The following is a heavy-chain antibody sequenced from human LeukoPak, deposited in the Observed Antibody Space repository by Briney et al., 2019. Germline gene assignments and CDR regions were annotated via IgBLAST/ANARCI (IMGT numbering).Heavy chain of an antibody. D-gene: IGHD3-10*01. CDR2: TYSGGST. Sequence: GGSLRLSCAASGFTVSSNSMSWVRQAPGKGLEWVSITYSGGSTYNADSVKGRFTISRDNSKNTLYLQMNSLRAEDTAVYYCAKASGKITMVRGVITYWGQGTLVTVSA. CDR3: AKASGKITMVRGVITY. CDR1: GFTVSSNS. V-gene: IGHV3-66*01. J-gene: IGHJ4*02.